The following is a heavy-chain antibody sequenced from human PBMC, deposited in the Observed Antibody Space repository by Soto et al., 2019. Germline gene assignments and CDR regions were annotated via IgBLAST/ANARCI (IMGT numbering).Heavy chain of an antibody. Sequence: TSETLSLTWTVAGGSISSYYWSWIRQPPGKGLEWIGYIYYSGSTYYNPSLKSRVTISVDTSKNQFSLKLSSVTAADTAVYYCARLLLTIFGVVTPLYYFDYLGQGTLVTVSS. CDR3: ARLLLTIFGVVTPLYYFDY. CDR1: GGSISSYY. V-gene: IGHV4-59*04. CDR2: IYYSGST. J-gene: IGHJ4*02. D-gene: IGHD3-3*01.